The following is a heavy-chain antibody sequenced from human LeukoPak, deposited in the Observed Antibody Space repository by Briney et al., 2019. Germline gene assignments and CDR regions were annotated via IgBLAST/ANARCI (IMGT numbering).Heavy chain of an antibody. CDR1: GYTFTSYA. CDR2: INAGNGNT. CDR3: ARDGGYCSGGSCYPLNYFDY. D-gene: IGHD2-15*01. Sequence: ASVKVSCKASGYTFTSYAMHWVRQAPGQRLEWMGWINAGNGNTKYSQKFQGRVTITRDTSASTAYMELSGLRSEDTAVYYCARDGGYCSGGSCYPLNYFDYWGQGTLVIVSS. V-gene: IGHV1-3*01. J-gene: IGHJ4*02.